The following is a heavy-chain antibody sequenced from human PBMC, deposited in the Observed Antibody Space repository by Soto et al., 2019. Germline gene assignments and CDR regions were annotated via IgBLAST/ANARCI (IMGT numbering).Heavy chain of an antibody. CDR3: ARDQIKDYSGYDRRTFDY. D-gene: IGHD5-12*01. Sequence: GRSLRLSCGAFGFTFSTYWMHWVRQVPGKGLVWVSRINSDGSSTYYADSVKGRFTISRDNAKNTLYLQMNSLRAEDTAVYYCARDQIKDYSGYDRRTFDYWGQGALVTVSS. CDR1: GFTFSTYW. CDR2: INSDGSST. V-gene: IGHV3-74*01. J-gene: IGHJ4*02.